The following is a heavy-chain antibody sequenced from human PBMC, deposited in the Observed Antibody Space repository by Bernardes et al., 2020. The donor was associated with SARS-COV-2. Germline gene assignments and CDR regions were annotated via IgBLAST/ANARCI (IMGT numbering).Heavy chain of an antibody. CDR3: VRGPSDGHGRFEY. CDR1: GFTFSSYW. CDR2: INGDGTRT. V-gene: IGHV3-74*01. J-gene: IGHJ4*02. Sequence: SLRLSCAASGFTFSSYWMHWVRQAPGKGLMWVSRINGDGTRTTYADSVKGRFTISRDNTKNTLYLQMNGLRAEDTALYYCVRGPSDGHGRFEYWGQGTLGTVSS.